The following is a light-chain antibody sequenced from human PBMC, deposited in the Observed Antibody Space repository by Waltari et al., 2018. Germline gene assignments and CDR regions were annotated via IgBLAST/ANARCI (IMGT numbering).Light chain of an antibody. J-gene: IGLJ3*02. CDR2: RNN. CDR3: AAWDDSLSGRV. Sequence: QSVLTQPPSASGTPGQRVTISCSGSRSNIGSNYVYWYQQLPGTAPKLLIYRNNQRPSGVPDRFSGSKAGTSASLAISGLWSEDEADYYCAAWDDSLSGRVFGGGTKVTVL. CDR1: RSNIGSNY. V-gene: IGLV1-47*03.